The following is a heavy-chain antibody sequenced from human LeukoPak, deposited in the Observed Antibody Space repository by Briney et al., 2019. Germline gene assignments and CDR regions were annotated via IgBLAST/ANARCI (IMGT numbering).Heavy chain of an antibody. CDR2: IYYSGST. J-gene: IGHJ5*02. CDR1: GGSISSDGYS. Sequence: SETLSLTCAVSGGSISSDGYSWSWIRQPPGTGLEWIGYIYYSGSTNYNPSLKSRVTISVDTSKNQFSLKLSSVTAADTAVYYCAREEGYSYGYHWFDPWGQGTLVTVSS. D-gene: IGHD5-18*01. V-gene: IGHV4-61*08. CDR3: AREEGYSYGYHWFDP.